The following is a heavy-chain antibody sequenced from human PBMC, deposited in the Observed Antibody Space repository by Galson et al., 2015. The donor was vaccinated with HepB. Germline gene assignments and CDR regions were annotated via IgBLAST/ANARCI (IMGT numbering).Heavy chain of an antibody. J-gene: IGHJ5*02. CDR2: IDPSDSYT. CDR1: GYSFTSYW. Sequence: QSGAEVKKPGESLRISCKGSGYSFTSYWISWVRQMPGKGLEWMGRIDPSDSYTNYSPSFQGHVTISADKSISTAYLQWSSLKASDTAMYYCARLPSWELPGGSWFDPWGQGTLVTVSS. D-gene: IGHD1-26*01. V-gene: IGHV5-10-1*01. CDR3: ARLPSWELPGGSWFDP.